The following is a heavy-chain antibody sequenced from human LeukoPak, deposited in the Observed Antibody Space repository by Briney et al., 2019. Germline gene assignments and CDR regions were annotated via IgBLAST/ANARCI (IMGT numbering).Heavy chain of an antibody. D-gene: IGHD1-26*01. Sequence: GASVKVSCKASGYTFTRYGINWVRQAPGQGLEWMGWISTYDGNTKYAQNLQGRVTLTRDTSTTTASMELRSLRSDDTAVYYCARDVGAPAPDSFDIWGQGTMVTVSS. CDR3: ARDVGAPAPDSFDI. CDR1: GYTFTRYG. V-gene: IGHV1-18*01. J-gene: IGHJ3*02. CDR2: ISTYDGNT.